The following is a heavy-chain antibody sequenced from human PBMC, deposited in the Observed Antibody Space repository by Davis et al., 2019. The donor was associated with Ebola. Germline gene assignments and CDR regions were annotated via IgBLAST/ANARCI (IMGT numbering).Heavy chain of an antibody. CDR1: GGSFSGYY. V-gene: IGHV4-34*01. J-gene: IGHJ3*02. CDR3: ARGGRGAFDI. D-gene: IGHD3/OR15-3a*01. Sequence: MPSETLSLTCAVYGGSFSGYYWSWIRQSPEKGLEWIGEVNDSGSTNYSPSLKSRVTLSVDTSKNQFSLKLSSVTAADTAVYYCARGGRGAFDIWGQGTMVTVSS. CDR2: VNDSGST.